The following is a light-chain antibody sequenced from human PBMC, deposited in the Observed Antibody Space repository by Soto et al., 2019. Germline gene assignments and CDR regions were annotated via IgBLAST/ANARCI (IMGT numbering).Light chain of an antibody. V-gene: IGKV3-20*01. CDR3: QQHRRLPPLT. Sequence: EIVLTQSPGTLSLSPGERATLSCRASQSVTSTYLAWYQQKPGQAPRLLIYGASSSATGIPDRFSGAGSRTACSLAITRPEPEHFSIYYSQQHRRLPPLTLGGGTKVQIK. J-gene: IGKJ4*01. CDR1: QSVTSTY. CDR2: GAS.